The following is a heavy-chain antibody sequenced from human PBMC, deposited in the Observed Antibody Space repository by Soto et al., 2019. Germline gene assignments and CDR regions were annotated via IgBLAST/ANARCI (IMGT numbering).Heavy chain of an antibody. CDR1: GFPFSNYS. V-gene: IGHV3-66*01. J-gene: IGHJ6*02. CDR2: IYSGGST. CDR3: AVGYCISTSCYTPGMDV. D-gene: IGHD2-2*02. Sequence: PGGSLSLSCAASGFPFSNYSMTWVRQAPGKGLEWVSVIYSGGSTYYADSVKGRFTISRDNSKNTLYLQMNSLRAEDTAVYYCAVGYCISTSCYTPGMDVWGQGTTVTVSS.